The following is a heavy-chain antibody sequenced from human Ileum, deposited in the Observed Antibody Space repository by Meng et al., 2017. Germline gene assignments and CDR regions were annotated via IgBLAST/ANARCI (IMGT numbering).Heavy chain of an antibody. CDR2: IYYSGNT. CDR3: ARHRYSDGSTFFGY. Sequence: VQLQESGPGLVKSSQTLSLTCTVSGGSISSGDYYWSWIRQPPGKGLEWIGRIYYSGNTHYSPSLTSRVTLSVDTSKNQFSLKLNSVTAADTAVYYCARHRYSDGSTFFGYWGQGTLVTVSS. J-gene: IGHJ4*02. V-gene: IGHV4-61*02. CDR1: GGSISSGDYY. D-gene: IGHD3-9*01.